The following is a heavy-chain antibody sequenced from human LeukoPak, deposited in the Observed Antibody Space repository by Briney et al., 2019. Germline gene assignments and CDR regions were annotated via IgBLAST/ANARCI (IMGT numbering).Heavy chain of an antibody. CDR2: IIPIFGTA. D-gene: IGHD3-16*02. J-gene: IGHJ4*02. CDR1: GGTFSSYA. Sequence: SVKVSCKASGGTFSSYAISGVRQAPGQGLEWMGRIIPIFGTANYAQKFQGRVTITTDESTSTAYMELSSLRSEDAAVYYCARDSLYYFDYWGQGTLVTVSS. V-gene: IGHV1-69*05. CDR3: ARDSLYYFDY.